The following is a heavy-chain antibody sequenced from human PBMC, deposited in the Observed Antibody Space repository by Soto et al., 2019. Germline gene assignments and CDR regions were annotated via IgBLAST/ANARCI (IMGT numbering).Heavy chain of an antibody. Sequence: GASVKVSCKASGYTFTSYGISWVRQAPGQGLEWMGWISAYNGNTNYAQKLQGRVTMTTDTSTSTAYMELRSLRSDDTAVYYCARGLRYGVTGYYFAYGGQGPLVTVSS. J-gene: IGHJ4*02. D-gene: IGHD4-17*01. V-gene: IGHV1-18*01. CDR3: ARGLRYGVTGYYFAY. CDR1: GYTFTSYG. CDR2: ISAYNGNT.